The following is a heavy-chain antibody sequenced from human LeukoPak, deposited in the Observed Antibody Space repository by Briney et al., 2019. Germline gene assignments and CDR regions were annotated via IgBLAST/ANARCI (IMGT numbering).Heavy chain of an antibody. CDR1: GGSISSSY. CDR3: ARDLSMADLGWFDP. CDR2: IYYSGST. D-gene: IGHD2-8*01. J-gene: IGHJ5*02. V-gene: IGHV4-59*12. Sequence: SENLSLNCTVSGGSISSSYWSWIRQPPGKGLEWIGYIYYSGSTNYNPSLKSRVTISVDTSKNQFSLKLSSVTAADTAVYYCARDLSMADLGWFDPWGQGTLVTVSS.